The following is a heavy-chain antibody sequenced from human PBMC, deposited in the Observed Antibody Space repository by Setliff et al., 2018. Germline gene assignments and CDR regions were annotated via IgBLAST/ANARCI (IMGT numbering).Heavy chain of an antibody. CDR3: ADLPHYSSSWARGIY. Sequence: ETLSLTCTVSGGSISSSSYYWGWIRQAPGKGLEWVSVIYSGGTTYYADSVKGRFTISRDNSKNTLYLQMNSLRAEDTAVYYCADLPHYSSSWARGIYWGQGTLVTVSS. V-gene: IGHV3-66*01. CDR2: IYSGGTT. D-gene: IGHD6-6*01. J-gene: IGHJ4*02. CDR1: GGSISSSSYY.